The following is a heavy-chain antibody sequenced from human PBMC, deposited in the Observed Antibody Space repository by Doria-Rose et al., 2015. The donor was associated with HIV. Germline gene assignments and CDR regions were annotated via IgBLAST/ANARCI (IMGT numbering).Heavy chain of an antibody. J-gene: IGHJ6*03. CDR1: GFYSESYA. CDR2: FSWVSDTK. D-gene: IGHD3-22*01. V-gene: IGHV3-9*02. CDR3: ANAPMMGPRYYFYMVV. Sequence: QLVQSGGGLVQPGRSMRLSCVGSGFYSESYAMHWVRLAPGKGMERDAVFSWVSDTKCNAASVECIFAIDRDIVKKSVNLEMRTLIPEDTAFYCCANAPMMGPRYYFYMVVWGKGTSDTVSS.